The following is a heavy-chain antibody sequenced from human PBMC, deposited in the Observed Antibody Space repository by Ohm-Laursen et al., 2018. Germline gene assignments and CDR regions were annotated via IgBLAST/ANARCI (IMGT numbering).Heavy chain of an antibody. J-gene: IGHJ5*02. CDR3: ARQEGYCSSTSCYEVWFDP. CDR2: INYSGNT. D-gene: IGHD2-2*01. CDR1: GGSFSDYY. V-gene: IGHV4-59*08. Sequence: SETLSLTCAVYGGSFSDYYWSWIRQPPGKGLEWIGHINYSGNTNYNPSLKSRVTISVDTPKNQFSLKLSSVTAADTAVYYCARQEGYCSSTSCYEVWFDPWGQGTLVTVSS.